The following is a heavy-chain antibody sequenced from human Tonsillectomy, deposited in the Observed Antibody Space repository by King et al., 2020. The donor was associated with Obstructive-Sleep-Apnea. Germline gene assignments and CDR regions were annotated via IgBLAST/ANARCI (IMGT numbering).Heavy chain of an antibody. CDR2: IRDDGSNK. V-gene: IGHV3-30*02. Sequence: VQLVESGGGAVQPGGSLRLSCAASGFTFSNYGMHWVRQAPGKGLEWVAFIRDDGSNKYYVDSVKGRFTISRDDSKNPLYLQMNSLRAEDTAVYYCARGGSYWYFDLWGRGTLVSVSS. D-gene: IGHD1-26*01. CDR3: ARGGSYWYFDL. CDR1: GFTFSNYG. J-gene: IGHJ2*01.